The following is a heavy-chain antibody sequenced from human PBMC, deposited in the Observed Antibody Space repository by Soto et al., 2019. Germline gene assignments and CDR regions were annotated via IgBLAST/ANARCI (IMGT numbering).Heavy chain of an antibody. J-gene: IGHJ4*02. CDR3: ASETYYHSSAPGKTSDY. CDR1: GFTFTSHA. V-gene: IGHV3-30-3*01. D-gene: IGHD3-10*01. Sequence: QVQLVESGGGVVQPGRSLRLSCSASGFTFTSHAMHWVRQAPGKGLECRGVISYEGGNRFYADSVKGRFTIARDTSKNTLYLQMNTVRPEDTAAYYCASETYYHSSAPGKTSDYWGQGTLVTVSS. CDR2: ISYEGGNR.